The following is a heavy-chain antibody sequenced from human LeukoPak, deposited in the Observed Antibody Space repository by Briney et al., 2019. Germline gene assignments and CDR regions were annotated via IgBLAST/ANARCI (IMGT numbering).Heavy chain of an antibody. J-gene: IGHJ6*04. CDR3: AELGITMIGGV. V-gene: IGHV3-21*01. CDR2: ISSSSSYI. D-gene: IGHD3-10*02. Sequence: PGGSLRLSCAASGFTVSINYMSWVRQAPGKGLEWVSSISSSSSYIYYADSVKGRFTISRDNAKNSLYLQMNSLRAEDTAVYYCAELGITMIGGVWGKGTTVTISS. CDR1: GFTVSINY.